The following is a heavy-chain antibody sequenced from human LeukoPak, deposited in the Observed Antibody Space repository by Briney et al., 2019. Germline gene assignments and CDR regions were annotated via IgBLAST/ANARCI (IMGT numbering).Heavy chain of an antibody. CDR1: GYTFSSYA. Sequence: GGSLRLSCAASGYTFSSYAMSWVRQAPGKGLEWVSSISGSGGNTFYADSVKGRFTISRDDSKNTLYLQMNSLRAEDTAAYHCAKGRNEDDDAALNCWGQGTLVTFSS. V-gene: IGHV3-23*01. J-gene: IGHJ4*02. CDR2: ISGSGGNT. D-gene: IGHD2-8*01. CDR3: AKGRNEDDDAALNC.